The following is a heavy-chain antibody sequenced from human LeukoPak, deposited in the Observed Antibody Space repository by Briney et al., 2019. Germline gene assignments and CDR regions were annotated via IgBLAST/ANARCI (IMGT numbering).Heavy chain of an antibody. CDR3: ARERNGEAFDY. D-gene: IGHD1-1*01. CDR1: GGSISSGGYY. J-gene: IGHJ4*02. V-gene: IGHV4-31*03. CDR2: TYYSGST. Sequence: PSETLSLTCTVSGGSISSGGYYWSWIRQHPGKGLEWIGYTYYSGSTYYNPSLKSRVTISVDTSKNQFSLKLSSVTAADTAVYYCARERNGEAFDYWGQGTLVTVSS.